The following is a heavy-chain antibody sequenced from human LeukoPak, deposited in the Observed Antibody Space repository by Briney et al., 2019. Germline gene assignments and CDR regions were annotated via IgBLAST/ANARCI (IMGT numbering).Heavy chain of an antibody. D-gene: IGHD4-17*01. V-gene: IGHV3-33*01. J-gene: IGHJ6*03. CDR2: IWYDGSNK. Sequence: PGRSLRLSCAASGFTFSSYGMHWVRQAPGKGLEWVAVIWYDGSNKYYADSVKGRFTISRDNSKNTLYLQMNSLRDEDTAVYYCARKGSMTTVTHYYYYYMDVWGKGTTVTVSS. CDR1: GFTFSSYG. CDR3: ARKGSMTTVTHYYYYYMDV.